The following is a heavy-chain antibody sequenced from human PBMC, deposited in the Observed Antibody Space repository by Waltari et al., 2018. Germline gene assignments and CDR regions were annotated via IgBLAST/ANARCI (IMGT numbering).Heavy chain of an antibody. J-gene: IGHJ5*02. CDR1: GGIFTKYI. CDR3: ATGHYYDSSGPHYGPLEP. D-gene: IGHD3-22*01. V-gene: IGHV1-69*02. CDR2: IIPALGMT. Sequence: QVQLVQSGAEVKKPGSSVKVSCEASGGIFTKYIVSWVRQAPGQGLEWMGRIIPALGMTHYAQKFQDRVTFSADKSTSTAYMEVRSLKSEDTALYYCATGHYYDSSGPHYGPLEPWGRGTLVIVSS.